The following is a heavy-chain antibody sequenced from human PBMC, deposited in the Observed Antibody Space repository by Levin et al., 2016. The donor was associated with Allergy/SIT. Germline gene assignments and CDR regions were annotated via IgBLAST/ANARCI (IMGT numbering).Heavy chain of an antibody. J-gene: IGHJ2*01. CDR2: IYYSGST. Sequence: GSLRLSCTVSGGSISSYYWSWIRQPPGKGLEWIGYIYYSGSTNYNPSLKSRVTISVDTSKNQFSLKLSSVTAADTAVYYCARSPTVTTRYRYFDLWGRGTLVTVSS. D-gene: IGHD4-17*01. V-gene: IGHV4-59*01. CDR3: ARSPTVTTRYRYFDL. CDR1: GGSISSYY.